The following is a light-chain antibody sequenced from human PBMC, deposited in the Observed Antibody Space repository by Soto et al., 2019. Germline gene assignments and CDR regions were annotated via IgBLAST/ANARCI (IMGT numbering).Light chain of an antibody. CDR3: CSYTSLRTVV. CDR1: SSDVGGYNH. J-gene: IGLJ2*01. V-gene: IGLV2-14*01. Sequence: QSALTQPASVSGSPGQSITISCTGTSSDVGGYNHVSWYQHSPGKAPKLILFAVSDRPSGVSHRFSGSKSGNTASLTISGLQGEDEADYYCCSYTSLRTVVFGGGTKLTVL. CDR2: AVS.